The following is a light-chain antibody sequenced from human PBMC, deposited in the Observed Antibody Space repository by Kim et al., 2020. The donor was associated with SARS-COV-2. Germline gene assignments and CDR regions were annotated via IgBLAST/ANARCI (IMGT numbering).Light chain of an antibody. J-gene: IGKJ4*01. CDR3: QQREKWPLT. V-gene: IGKV3-11*01. Sequence: EIVLTQSPATLSLSPGERATLSCRASQSVSTSVAWFQHKPGQAPRLLIHDASYRATGIPARFSGSGSGTDFTLTITGLQAEDFAVYYCQQREKWPLTFGGGTKVDIK. CDR1: QSVSTS. CDR2: DAS.